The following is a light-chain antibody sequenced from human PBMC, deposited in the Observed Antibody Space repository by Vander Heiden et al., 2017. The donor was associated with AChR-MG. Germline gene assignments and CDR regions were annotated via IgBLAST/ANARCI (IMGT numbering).Light chain of an antibody. CDR1: NSNIGNHY. V-gene: IGLV1-51*01. J-gene: IGLJ2*01. CDR2: DND. Sequence: QSVLMQPPSLSAAPGQTVPISCSGSNSNIGNHYVSWYQQLPRTVPRLLIYDNDKRPSGIPDRFSGSKSATSATLDITDLQTADEAHYYCATWDTNLRAGVFGGGTKVTV. CDR3: ATWDTNLRAGV.